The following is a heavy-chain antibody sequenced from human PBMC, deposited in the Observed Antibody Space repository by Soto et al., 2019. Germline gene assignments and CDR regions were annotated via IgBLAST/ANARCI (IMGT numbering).Heavy chain of an antibody. Sequence: KTSETLSLTCTVSAASFSKYYWTWIRQPPGKGLEWIGYIYFNGNTKYNPSLEGRLTISIDTSKKEFSPKLTSVTAADAAVYYCASVTFGGIVLAHWGQGTLVTVSS. CDR1: AASFSKYY. D-gene: IGHD3-16*01. CDR3: ASVTFGGIVLAH. V-gene: IGHV4-59*01. CDR2: IYFNGNT. J-gene: IGHJ4*02.